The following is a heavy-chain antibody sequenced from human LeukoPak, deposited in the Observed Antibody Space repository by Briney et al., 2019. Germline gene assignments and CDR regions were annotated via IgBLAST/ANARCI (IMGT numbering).Heavy chain of an antibody. CDR3: AKFQGATTSNYYGMDV. V-gene: IGHV3-23*01. CDR1: GFTFSSYA. J-gene: IGHJ6*02. CDR2: ISGSGGST. Sequence: GGSLRLSCAASGFTFSSYAMSWVRRAPGKGLEWVSAISGSGGSTYYADSVKGRFTISRDNSKNTLYLQMNSLRAEDTAVYYCAKFQGATTSNYYGMDVWGQGTTVTVSS. D-gene: IGHD1-26*01.